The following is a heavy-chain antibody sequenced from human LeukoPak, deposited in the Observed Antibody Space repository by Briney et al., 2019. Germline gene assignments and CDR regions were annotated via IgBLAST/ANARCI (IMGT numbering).Heavy chain of an antibody. CDR1: GYTFTSYD. CDR3: ARHFGKMATNAGGFDI. J-gene: IGHJ3*02. V-gene: IGHV1-8*01. CDR2: MNPNSGNT. Sequence: GSSVKVSCKASGYTFTSYDINWVRQATGQGLEWMGWMNPNSGNTGYAQKFQGRVTMTRNTSISTAYMELSSLRSEDTAVYYCARHFGKMATNAGGFDIWGQGTMVTVSS. D-gene: IGHD3-3*02.